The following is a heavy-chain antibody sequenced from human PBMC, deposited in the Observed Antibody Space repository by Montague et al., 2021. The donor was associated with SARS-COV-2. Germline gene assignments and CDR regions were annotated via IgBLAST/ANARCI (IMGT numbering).Heavy chain of an antibody. Sequence: SETLSLTCTVSGGSISSYYWSWIRQPPGKGLEWIGYIYYSGSTNYNPSLKSRVTISVDTSKNQFSLKLSSVTAADTAVYYCARGMHYYDSSGYYFDYWGQGTRVTVSS. CDR2: IYYSGST. CDR3: ARGMHYYDSSGYYFDY. J-gene: IGHJ4*02. CDR1: GGSISSYY. V-gene: IGHV4-59*01. D-gene: IGHD3-22*01.